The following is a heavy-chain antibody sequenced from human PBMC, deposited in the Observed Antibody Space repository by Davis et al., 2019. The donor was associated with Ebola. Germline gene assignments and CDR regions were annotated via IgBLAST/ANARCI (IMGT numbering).Heavy chain of an antibody. D-gene: IGHD6-13*01. CDR3: TTDQDRRYSSRVPPYYYGMDV. CDR2: IKSKTDGGTT. J-gene: IGHJ6*02. CDR1: GFTFSNAW. V-gene: IGHV3-15*01. Sequence: PGGSLRLSCAASGFTFSNAWMSWVRQAPGKGLEWVGRIKSKTDGGTTDYAAPVKGRFTISRDDSKNTLYLQMNSLKTEDTAVYYCTTDQDRRYSSRVPPYYYGMDVWGQGTTVTVSS.